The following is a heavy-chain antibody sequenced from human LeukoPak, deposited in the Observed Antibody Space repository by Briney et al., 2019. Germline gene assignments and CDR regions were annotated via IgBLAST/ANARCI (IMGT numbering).Heavy chain of an antibody. V-gene: IGHV1-24*01. Sequence: ASVKVSCKVSGYTLTELSMHWVRQAPGKGLEWMGGFDPEDGETIYAQKFQGRVTKTEDTSADTAYMELSSLRSEDTAVYYCATGMVYVNWFDPWGQGTLVTVSS. J-gene: IGHJ5*02. CDR1: GYTLTELS. CDR2: FDPEDGET. CDR3: ATGMVYVNWFDP. D-gene: IGHD2-8*01.